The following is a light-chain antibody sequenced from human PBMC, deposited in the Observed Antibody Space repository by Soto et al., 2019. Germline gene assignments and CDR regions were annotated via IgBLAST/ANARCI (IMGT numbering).Light chain of an antibody. J-gene: IGKJ5*01. CDR3: QHFKSFPIT. V-gene: IGKV1-9*01. CDR2: ESS. CDR1: QGISTL. Sequence: DIQLTQSPSSLSASVGDRVTITCRASQGISTLLAWSQQKPGKAPKVLIYESSLLQSGVPSRFSGSGSGTDFTLTISSLQPEDFSTDYCQHFKSFPITFGQGTRLEIK.